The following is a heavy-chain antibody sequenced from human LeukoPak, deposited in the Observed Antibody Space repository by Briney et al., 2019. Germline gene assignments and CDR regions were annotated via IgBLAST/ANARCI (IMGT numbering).Heavy chain of an antibody. CDR2: IKQGGSEK. J-gene: IGHJ4*02. V-gene: IGHV3-7*01. CDR3: ASFNYGSGSYLFDY. D-gene: IGHD3-10*01. Sequence: GGSLRLSCAASGFTFSSYWMTWVRQAPGKGLEWVANIKQGGSEKYFVDSVKGRFTISRDNAKNSLYLQMNSLRAEDTAVYYCASFNYGSGSYLFDYWGQGTLVTVSS. CDR1: GFTFSSYW.